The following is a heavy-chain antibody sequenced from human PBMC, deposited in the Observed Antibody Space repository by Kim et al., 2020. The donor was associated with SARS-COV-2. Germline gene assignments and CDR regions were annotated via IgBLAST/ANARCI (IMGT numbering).Heavy chain of an antibody. CDR3: AMKGPGQLGHFGP. J-gene: IGHJ5*02. CDR1: GYMATTFD. D-gene: IGHD1-1*01. V-gene: IGHV1-18*01. Sequence: ASVKVSCKASGYMATTFDVSWLRQAPGGGLEWIAWISTYNGDQRFAQRVQGRVDLTTDTSTNTAYMELRSLRFDDTGVYFCAMKGPGQLGHFGPWGQGTQVTVSS. CDR2: ISTYNGDQ.